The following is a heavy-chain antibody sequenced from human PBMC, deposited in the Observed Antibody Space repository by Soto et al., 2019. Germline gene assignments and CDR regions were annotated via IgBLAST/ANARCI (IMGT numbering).Heavy chain of an antibody. J-gene: IGHJ4*02. D-gene: IGHD3-22*01. CDR2: IYYSGST. V-gene: IGHV4-59*01. CDR3: ARDKYYDSTGTFDY. Sequence: SETLSLTCTVSGGSISSYYWSWIRQPPGKGLEWIGYIYYSGSTNYNPSLKSRVTISVDTSKNQFSLKLSSVTAADTAVYYCARDKYYDSTGTFDYWGQGTLVNVSS. CDR1: GGSISSYY.